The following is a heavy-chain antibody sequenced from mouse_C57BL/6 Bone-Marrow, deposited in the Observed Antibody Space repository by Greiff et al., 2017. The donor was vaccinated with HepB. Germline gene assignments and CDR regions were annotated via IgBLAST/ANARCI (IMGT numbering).Heavy chain of an antibody. J-gene: IGHJ4*01. Sequence: VKLQESGAELVRPGASVTLSCKASGYTFTDYEMHWVKQTPVHGLEWIGAIDPETGGTAYNQKFKGKDILTADKSSSTAYMELRSLTSEDSAVYYCTRDSYDYAMDYWGQGTSVTVSS. D-gene: IGHD2-12*01. CDR1: GYTFTDYE. CDR2: IDPETGGT. CDR3: TRDSYDYAMDY. V-gene: IGHV1-15*01.